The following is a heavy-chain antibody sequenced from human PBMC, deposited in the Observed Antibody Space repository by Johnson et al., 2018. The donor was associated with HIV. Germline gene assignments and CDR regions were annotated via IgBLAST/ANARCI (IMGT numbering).Heavy chain of an antibody. J-gene: IGHJ3*02. V-gene: IGHV3-30-3*01. CDR2: ISYDGSNK. CDR1: GFTFSNYA. Sequence: QMLLVESGGGVVQPGRSLRLSCAASGFTFSNYAMHWVRQAPGKGLEWVAVISYDGSNKYYADSVKGRFTISRDNSKNTLYLQMNSLRAEDTAVYYCAKDPVGATWAFDIWGQGTMVTVSS. D-gene: IGHD1-26*01. CDR3: AKDPVGATWAFDI.